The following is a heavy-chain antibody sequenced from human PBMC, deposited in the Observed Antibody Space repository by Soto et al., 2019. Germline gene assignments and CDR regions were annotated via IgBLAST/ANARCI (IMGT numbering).Heavy chain of an antibody. CDR2: TYYSGST. D-gene: IGHD6-13*01. CDR1: GGSMIAYY. J-gene: IGHJ4*02. CDR3: ARVRGTAGKRYFDY. Sequence: AETLSLTCTVSGGSMIAYYWNWMRQPPGKGLHWIGYTYYSGSTTYNPSLKSRVTISVDSSKNQFSLKLDSVTPADTAVYYCARVRGTAGKRYFDYWGPGTLVTVSS. V-gene: IGHV4-59*01.